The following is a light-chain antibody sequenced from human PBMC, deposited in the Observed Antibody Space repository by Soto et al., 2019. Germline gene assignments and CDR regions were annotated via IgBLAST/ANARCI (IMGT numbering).Light chain of an antibody. Sequence: EVVMTQYTLSLPVTLGQPASISCRSSQSLVHSDGDTYLSWFQQRPGQSPRRLLSQVSNRDSGVPDRFSGSGSGTDFTLKISSVEADDVAVYYCMQNTHWPITFGQGTRL. J-gene: IGKJ5*01. CDR2: QVS. V-gene: IGKV2-30*02. CDR3: MQNTHWPIT. CDR1: QSLVHSDGDTY.